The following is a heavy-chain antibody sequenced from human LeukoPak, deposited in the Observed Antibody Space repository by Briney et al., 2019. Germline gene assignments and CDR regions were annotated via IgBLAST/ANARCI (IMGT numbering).Heavy chain of an antibody. V-gene: IGHV3-73*01. Sequence: GGSLRLSCAASGFTFSGSAMHWVRQASGKGLEWVGRIRSKANSYATAYAASVKGRFTISRDDSKNTAYLQMNSLKTEDTAVYYCARQAAMVFWRQYYYFDYWGQGTLVTVSS. CDR3: ARQAAMVFWRQYYYFDY. D-gene: IGHD5-18*01. CDR1: GFTFSGSA. J-gene: IGHJ4*02. CDR2: IRSKANSYAT.